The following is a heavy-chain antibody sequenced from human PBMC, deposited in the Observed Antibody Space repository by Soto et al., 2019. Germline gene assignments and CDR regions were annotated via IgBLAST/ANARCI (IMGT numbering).Heavy chain of an antibody. Sequence: PSETLSLTCTVSGGSISSYYWSWIRQPPGKGLEWIGYIYYSGSTNYNPSLKSRVTISVDTSKNQFSLKLSSVTAADTAVYYCAIVSGSYWGWFDPWGQGTLVTVSS. J-gene: IGHJ5*02. CDR2: IYYSGST. CDR3: AIVSGSYWGWFDP. CDR1: GGSISSYY. V-gene: IGHV4-59*01. D-gene: IGHD1-26*01.